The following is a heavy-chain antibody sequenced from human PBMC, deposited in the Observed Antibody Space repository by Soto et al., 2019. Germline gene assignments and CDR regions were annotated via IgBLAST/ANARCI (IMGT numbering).Heavy chain of an antibody. CDR1: GYTFTDSH. J-gene: IGHJ4*02. CDR3: ERDPPRYFTSSPEGAGL. CDR2: INPKTGDT. Sequence: ASVQVSCKASGYTFTDSHIHWVRQASGQGLEWLGWINPKTGDTNYPQKFQGRITMTRDTSMSTAYMELTNLTSDDTAVYYCERDPPRYFTSSPEGAGLWGQGTLVTVSS. V-gene: IGHV1-2*02. D-gene: IGHD2-21*01.